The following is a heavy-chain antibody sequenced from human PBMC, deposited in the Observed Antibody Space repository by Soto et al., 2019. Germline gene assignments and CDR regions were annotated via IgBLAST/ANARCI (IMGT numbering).Heavy chain of an antibody. CDR2: IKSKTDGGAR. J-gene: IGHJ4*02. Sequence: EVQLVESGGDLVEPGGSLRLSWVTSGFMFSSAWLSWVRQAPGKGLEWVGGIKSKTDGGARDYAAPVNGRFSISRDDSKSTLYLQMNSLRAEDTALYYCVEGWNDFWGQGTLVTVSS. D-gene: IGHD1-1*01. V-gene: IGHV3-15*01. CDR1: GFMFSSAW. CDR3: VEGWNDF.